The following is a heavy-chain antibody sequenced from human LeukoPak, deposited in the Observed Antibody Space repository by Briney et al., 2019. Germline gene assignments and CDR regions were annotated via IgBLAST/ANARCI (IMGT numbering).Heavy chain of an antibody. D-gene: IGHD4-17*01. CDR1: GFTFSSYA. V-gene: IGHV3-30-3*01. Sequence: GRSLRLSCAASGFTFSSYAMHWVRQAPGKGLGWVAVISYDGSNKYYADSVKGRSTISRDNSKNTLYLQMNSLRAEDTAVYYCAREYGDYWGQGTLVTVS. J-gene: IGHJ4*02. CDR3: AREYGDY. CDR2: ISYDGSNK.